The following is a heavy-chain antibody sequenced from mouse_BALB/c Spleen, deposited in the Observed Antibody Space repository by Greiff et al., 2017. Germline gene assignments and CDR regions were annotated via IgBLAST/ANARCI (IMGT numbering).Heavy chain of an antibody. CDR2: IDPETGGT. Sequence: VQLQQSGAELVRPGASVTLSCKASGYTFTDYEMHWVKQTPVHGLEWIGAIDPETGGTAYNQKFKGKATLTADKSSSTAYMELRSLTSEDSAVYYCTRWGGSSYGFAYWGQGTLVSVSA. D-gene: IGHD1-1*01. CDR3: TRWGGSSYGFAY. CDR1: GYTFTDYE. J-gene: IGHJ3*01. V-gene: IGHV1-15*01.